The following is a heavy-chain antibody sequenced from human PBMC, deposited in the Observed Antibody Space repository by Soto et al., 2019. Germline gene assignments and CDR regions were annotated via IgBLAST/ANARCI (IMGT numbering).Heavy chain of an antibody. CDR2: ISSSSSTI. D-gene: IGHD3-10*01. CDR3: ARDGRFGEFNFDY. J-gene: IGHJ4*02. Sequence: EVQLVESGGGLVQPGGSLRLSCAASGFTFSSYSMNWVRQAPGKGLEWVSYISSSSSTIYYADSVKGRFTISRDNAKNSLYLQMNSLRAEDTAVYYCARDGRFGEFNFDYWGQGTLVTASS. V-gene: IGHV3-48*01. CDR1: GFTFSSYS.